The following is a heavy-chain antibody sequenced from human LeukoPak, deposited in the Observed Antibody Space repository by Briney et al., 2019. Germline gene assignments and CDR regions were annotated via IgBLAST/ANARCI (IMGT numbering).Heavy chain of an antibody. J-gene: IGHJ4*02. V-gene: IGHV1-8*01. CDR2: MNPNSGNT. Sequence: ASVKVSCKASGYTFTSYDINWVRQATGQGLEWVGWMNPNSGNTGYAQKFQGGVTMTRNTSISTAYMELSSLRSEDTAVYYCASSRNEGATRGVSSLDYWGQGTLVTVSS. D-gene: IGHD1-26*01. CDR3: ASSRNEGATRGVSSLDY. CDR1: GYTFTSYD.